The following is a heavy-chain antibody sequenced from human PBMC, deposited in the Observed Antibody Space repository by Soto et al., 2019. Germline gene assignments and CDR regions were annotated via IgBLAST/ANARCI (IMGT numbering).Heavy chain of an antibody. CDR1: GFTFSSYA. V-gene: IGHV3-23*01. Sequence: EVQLLESGGGLVQPGGSLRLSCAASGFTFSSYAMSWVRQAPGKGLEWVSAISGSGGSTYYAASVKGRFTISRDNSKKRLYLQMNSLRAEDTAVYYCAKENNCAFWSCPKGGYWGQGTLVTVSS. CDR3: AKENNCAFWSCPKGGY. J-gene: IGHJ4*02. D-gene: IGHD3-3*01. CDR2: ISGSGGST.